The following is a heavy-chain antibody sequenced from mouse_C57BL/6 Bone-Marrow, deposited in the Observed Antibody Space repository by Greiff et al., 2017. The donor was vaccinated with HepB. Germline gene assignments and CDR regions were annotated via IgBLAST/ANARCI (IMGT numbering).Heavy chain of an antibody. D-gene: IGHD2-5*01. CDR1: GFTFSSYA. J-gene: IGHJ2*01. Sequence: EVQGVESGEGLVKPGGSLKLSCAASGFTFSSYAMSWVRQTPEKRLEWVAYISSGGDYIYYADTVKGRFTISRDNARNTLYLQMSSLKYEDTAMYYCTRETPTYYSNYSYYFDYWGQGTTLTVSS. V-gene: IGHV5-9-1*02. CDR3: TRETPTYYSNYSYYFDY. CDR2: ISSGGDYI.